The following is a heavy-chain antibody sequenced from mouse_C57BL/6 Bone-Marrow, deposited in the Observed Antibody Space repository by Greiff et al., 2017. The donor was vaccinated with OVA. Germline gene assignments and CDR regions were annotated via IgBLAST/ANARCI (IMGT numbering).Heavy chain of an antibody. J-gene: IGHJ3*01. D-gene: IGHD1-1*01. CDR3: ARLNYGSRYGFAY. Sequence: QVQLKESGPELVKPGASVKISCKASGYAFSSSWMNWVKQRPGKGLEWIGRIYPGDGDTNYNGKFKGKATLTADKSSSTAYMQLSTLTSEDSAVYFCARLNYGSRYGFAYWGQGTLVTVSA. V-gene: IGHV1-82*01. CDR2: IYPGDGDT. CDR1: GYAFSSSW.